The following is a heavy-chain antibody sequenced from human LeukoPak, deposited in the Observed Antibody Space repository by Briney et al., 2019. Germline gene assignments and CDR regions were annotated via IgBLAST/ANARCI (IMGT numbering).Heavy chain of an antibody. V-gene: IGHV1-8*01. D-gene: IGHD2-2*02. J-gene: IGHJ5*02. CDR3: ARGQYQLLYPTKSWFDP. Sequence: ASVKVSCKASGYTFTSYDINWVRQATGQGLEWMGWMNPNSGNTGYAQKFQGRVTMTRNTSISTAYMELSSLRSEDTAVYYCARGQYQLLYPTKSWFDPWGQGTLVTVSS. CDR1: GYTFTSYD. CDR2: MNPNSGNT.